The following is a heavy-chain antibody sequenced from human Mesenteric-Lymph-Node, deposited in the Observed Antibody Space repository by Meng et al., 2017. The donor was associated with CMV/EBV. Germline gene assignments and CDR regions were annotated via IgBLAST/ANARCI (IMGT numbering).Heavy chain of an antibody. V-gene: IGHV3-23*01. D-gene: IGHD6-13*01. CDR1: GFTFSNAY. CDR3: AKDSLRAAVGIGASFDF. J-gene: IGHJ4*02. Sequence: GGSLRLSCAASGFTFSNAYMSWVRQAPGKGLEWVSTISGSGGSTYYADSVKGRFTISRDNAKKSLFLQMSSLRADDTALYYCAKDSLRAAVGIGASFDFWGQGTLVTVSS. CDR2: ISGSGGST.